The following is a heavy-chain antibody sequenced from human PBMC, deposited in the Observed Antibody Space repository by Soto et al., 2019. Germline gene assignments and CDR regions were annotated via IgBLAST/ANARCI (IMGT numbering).Heavy chain of an antibody. CDR1: GGSFSSYY. CDR3: ARRYRYYYYMDV. Sequence: SETLSLTCAVYGGSFSSYYWGWIRQPPGKGLEWIGSIFYSGGTYYNPSLKSRVTISVDTSQNQFSLKLSSVTAADTAVYYCARRYRYYYYMDVWGKGTTVTVSS. D-gene: IGHD2-2*02. CDR2: IFYSGGT. V-gene: IGHV4-39*01. J-gene: IGHJ6*03.